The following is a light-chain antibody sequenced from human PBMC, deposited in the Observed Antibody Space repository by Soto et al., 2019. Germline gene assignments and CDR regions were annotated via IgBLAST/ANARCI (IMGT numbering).Light chain of an antibody. Sequence: QSALTQPASVSGSPGQSITISCAGTGGDVGDYNYVSWYQQHPGKAPKLMIYEVIRRPSGISNRFSGSKSGNTASLTISTRQAEDEAEYYCSSYTTSSTVVFGGGTKLTVL. CDR1: GGDVGDYNY. J-gene: IGLJ3*02. CDR3: SSYTTSSTVV. CDR2: EVI. V-gene: IGLV2-14*01.